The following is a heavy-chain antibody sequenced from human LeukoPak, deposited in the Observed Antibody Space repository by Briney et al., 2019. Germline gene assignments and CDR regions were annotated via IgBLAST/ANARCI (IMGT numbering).Heavy chain of an antibody. Sequence: SQTLSLTCTVSGGSISSGDYYWSWIRQPPGKGLEWIGHISYSGDTNYNPSLKSRVTLSVDTSKNQFSLRLRSVTAADTAVHYCARQKSQFLLPSADWYFDLWGRGTLVTVSS. D-gene: IGHD5-24*01. V-gene: IGHV4-30-4*01. CDR1: GGSISSGDYY. CDR2: ISYSGDT. CDR3: ARQKSQFLLPSADWYFDL. J-gene: IGHJ2*01.